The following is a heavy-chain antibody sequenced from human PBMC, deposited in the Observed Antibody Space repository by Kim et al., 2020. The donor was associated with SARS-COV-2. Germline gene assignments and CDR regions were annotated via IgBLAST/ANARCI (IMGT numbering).Heavy chain of an antibody. Sequence: GGSLRLSCAASGFTFSSYAMHWVRQAPGKGLEWVAVISYDGSNKYYADSVKGRFTISRDNSKNTLYLQMNSLRAEDTAVYYCARALGGGRAYYYYYYG. CDR1: GFTFSSYA. D-gene: IGHD1-26*01. CDR3: ARALGGGRAYYYYYYG. V-gene: IGHV3-30*04. CDR2: ISYDGSNK. J-gene: IGHJ6*01.